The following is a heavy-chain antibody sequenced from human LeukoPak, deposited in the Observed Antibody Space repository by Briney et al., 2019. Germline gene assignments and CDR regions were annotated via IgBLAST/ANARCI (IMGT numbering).Heavy chain of an antibody. J-gene: IGHJ4*02. D-gene: IGHD5-12*01. CDR3: ARGYAHGGYFDY. V-gene: IGHV1-69*06. CDR1: GGTFSSYA. CDR2: IIPIFGTA. Sequence: VASVKVSCKASGGTFSSYAISWVRQAPGQGLEWMGGIIPIFGTANYAQKFQGRVTITADKSTSTAYMELSSLRSEDTAVYYCARGYAHGGYFDYWGQGTLVTVSS.